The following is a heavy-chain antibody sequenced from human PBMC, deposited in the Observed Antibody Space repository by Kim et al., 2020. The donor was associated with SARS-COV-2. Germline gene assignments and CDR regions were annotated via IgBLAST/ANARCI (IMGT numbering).Heavy chain of an antibody. V-gene: IGHV1-18*04. Sequence: ASVKVSCKASGYTFTSYGISWVRQAPGQGLEWMGWISAYNGNTNYAQKLQGRVTMTTDTSTSTAYMELRSLRSDDTAVYYCARHLEWLVGYYYGMDVWGQGTTVTVSS. D-gene: IGHD6-19*01. CDR1: GYTFTSYG. J-gene: IGHJ6*02. CDR2: ISAYNGNT. CDR3: ARHLEWLVGYYYGMDV.